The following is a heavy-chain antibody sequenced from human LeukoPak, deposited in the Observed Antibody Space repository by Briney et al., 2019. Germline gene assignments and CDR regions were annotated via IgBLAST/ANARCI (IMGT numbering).Heavy chain of an antibody. Sequence: SETLSLTCAVYGGSFSGYYWSWIRQPPGKGLEWIGEINHSGSTNYNPSLKSRVTISVDTSKNQFSLKLSSVTAADTAVYYCVTSIAARWGYFQHWGQGTLVTVSS. CDR3: VTSIAARWGYFQH. CDR2: INHSGST. D-gene: IGHD6-6*01. V-gene: IGHV4-34*01. J-gene: IGHJ1*01. CDR1: GGSFSGYY.